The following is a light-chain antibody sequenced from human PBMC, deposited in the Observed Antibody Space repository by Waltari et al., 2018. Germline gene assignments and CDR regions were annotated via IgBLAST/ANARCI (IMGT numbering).Light chain of an antibody. Sequence: DIQLTQSPSFLSASVGDRVTITCRASQGISSYLAWYQQKPGKAPKLLIYAASTLQSGVPSRFRGSGAGTEFTLTISSLQPEDFATYYCQQLNSYPLFTFGPGTKVDIK. V-gene: IGKV1-9*01. CDR1: QGISSY. J-gene: IGKJ3*01. CDR2: AAS. CDR3: QQLNSYPLFT.